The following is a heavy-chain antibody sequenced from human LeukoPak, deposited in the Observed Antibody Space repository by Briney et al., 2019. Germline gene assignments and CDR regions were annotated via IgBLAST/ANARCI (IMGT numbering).Heavy chain of an antibody. Sequence: ASVKVSCKASGYTFTGYYMHWVRQAPGQGLEWMGWINPNSGGTNYAQKFQGRVTMTRDTSISTAYMELSRLRSDGTAVYYCARATTSYDILTGYYTGAFDIWGQGTMVTVSS. D-gene: IGHD3-9*01. J-gene: IGHJ3*02. V-gene: IGHV1-2*02. CDR1: GYTFTGYY. CDR2: INPNSGGT. CDR3: ARATTSYDILTGYYTGAFDI.